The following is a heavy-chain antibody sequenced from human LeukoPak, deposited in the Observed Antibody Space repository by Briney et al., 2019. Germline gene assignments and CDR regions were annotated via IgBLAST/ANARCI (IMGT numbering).Heavy chain of an antibody. CDR3: ARGPRITMVRGVPYNWFDP. CDR2: INPNSGGT. Sequence: ASVKVSCKASGYTFTGYYMHWVRQAPGQGLEWMGWINPNSGGTNYAQKFQGWVTMTRDTSFSTAYMELSRLRSDDTAVYYCARGPRITMVRGVPYNWFDPWGQGTLVTVSS. J-gene: IGHJ5*02. CDR1: GYTFTGYY. D-gene: IGHD3-10*01. V-gene: IGHV1-2*04.